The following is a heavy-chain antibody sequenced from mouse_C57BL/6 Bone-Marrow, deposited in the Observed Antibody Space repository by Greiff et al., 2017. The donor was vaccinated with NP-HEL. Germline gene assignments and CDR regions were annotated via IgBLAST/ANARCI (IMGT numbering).Heavy chain of an antibody. D-gene: IGHD2-3*01. CDR3: TTVDGYYGGCAY. V-gene: IGHV14-4*01. J-gene: IGHJ3*01. Sequence: EVQLQQSGAKLVRPGASVKLSCTASGFNIKDDYMHWVMQRPEQGLEWMGWIDPENGDTEYASTFQGKATIPADPSSNPAYLQLSSLTSEDTAVYYGTTVDGYYGGCAYWGQGTLVTVSA. CDR2: IDPENGDT. CDR1: GFNIKDDY.